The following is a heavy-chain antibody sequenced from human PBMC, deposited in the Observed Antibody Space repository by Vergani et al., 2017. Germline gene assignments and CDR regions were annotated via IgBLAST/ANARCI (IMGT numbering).Heavy chain of an antibody. Sequence: EVQLVESGGGLVQPGRSLRLSCAASGFTFDDYAMHWVRQAPGKGLEWVSGISWNSGSIGYADSVKGRFTISRDNAKNSLYLQMNSLRAEDMALYYCAKDINPYRAVAGTGLGMDVWGQGTTVTVSS. CDR1: GFTFDDYA. V-gene: IGHV3-9*03. D-gene: IGHD6-19*01. CDR2: ISWNSGSI. CDR3: AKDINPYRAVAGTGLGMDV. J-gene: IGHJ6*02.